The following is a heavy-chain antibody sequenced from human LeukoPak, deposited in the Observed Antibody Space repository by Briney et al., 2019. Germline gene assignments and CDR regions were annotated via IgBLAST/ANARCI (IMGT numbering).Heavy chain of an antibody. V-gene: IGHV1-46*01. D-gene: IGHD6-13*01. J-gene: IGHJ3*01. CDR2: INPSGGST. CDR3: AREREPGIAAAGV. CDR1: GYTFTSYY. Sequence: GASVKVSCKASGYTFTSYYMYWVRQAPGQGLEWMGIINPSGGSTSYAQKFQGRVTMTRDMSTSTVYMELSSLRSEDTGVYYCAREREPGIAAAGVWGQGTMVSVSS.